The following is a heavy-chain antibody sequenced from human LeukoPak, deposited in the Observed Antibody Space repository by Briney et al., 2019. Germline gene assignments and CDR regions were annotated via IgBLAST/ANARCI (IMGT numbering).Heavy chain of an antibody. V-gene: IGHV4-31*03. CDR3: ARGWNYYDSSGYSPFDY. CDR1: GGSISSGGYS. CDR2: IYYSGST. D-gene: IGHD3-22*01. Sequence: SETLSLTCTVSGGSISSGGYSWSWIRQHPGKGLEWIGYIYYSGSTYYNPSLKSRVTISVDTSKNQFSLKLSSVTAADTAVYYCARGWNYYDSSGYSPFDYWGQGTLVTVSS. J-gene: IGHJ4*02.